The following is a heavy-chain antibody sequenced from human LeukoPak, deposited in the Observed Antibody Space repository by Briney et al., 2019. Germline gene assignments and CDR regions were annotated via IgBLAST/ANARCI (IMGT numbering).Heavy chain of an antibody. Sequence: ASVKVSCKASGYTFTGYYMHWVRQAPGQGLEWMGWINPNSGGTNYAQKFQGRVTMTRDTSISTAYMELSRLRSDDTAVYYCAREFVNVWGSYRYLGYRGQGTLVTVSS. V-gene: IGHV1-2*02. D-gene: IGHD3-16*02. CDR2: INPNSGGT. CDR3: AREFVNVWGSYRYLGY. CDR1: GYTFTGYY. J-gene: IGHJ4*02.